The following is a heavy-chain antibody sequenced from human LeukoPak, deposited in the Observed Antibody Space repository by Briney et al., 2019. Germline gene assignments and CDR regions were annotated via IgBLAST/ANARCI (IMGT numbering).Heavy chain of an antibody. Sequence: ASVKVSCKASGYTFTSYGISWVRQAPGQGLEWMGWISAYNGNTNYAQKLQGRVTMTTDTSTSTAYMELRSLRSDDTAVYYCASGIHCSSTSCSNQADYWGQGTLVTVPS. CDR3: ASGIHCSSTSCSNQADY. CDR2: ISAYNGNT. CDR1: GYTFTSYG. V-gene: IGHV1-18*01. J-gene: IGHJ4*02. D-gene: IGHD2-2*01.